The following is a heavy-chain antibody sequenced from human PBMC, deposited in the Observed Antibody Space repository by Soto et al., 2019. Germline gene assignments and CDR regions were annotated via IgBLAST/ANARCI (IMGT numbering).Heavy chain of an antibody. V-gene: IGHV4-4*02. Sequence: SETLSLTCAGSGGSISSSNWWSWVRQPPGKGLEWIGEIYHSGSTNYNPSLKSRVTISVDKSKNQFSLKLSSVTVADTAVYYCERIGYHDSSAIFAYRGQGTLVSGS. CDR1: GGSISSSNW. D-gene: IGHD3-22*01. CDR3: ERIGYHDSSAIFAY. CDR2: IYHSGST. J-gene: IGHJ4*02.